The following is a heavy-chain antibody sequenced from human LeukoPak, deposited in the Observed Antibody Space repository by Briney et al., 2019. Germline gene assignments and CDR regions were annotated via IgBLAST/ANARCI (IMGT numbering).Heavy chain of an antibody. D-gene: IGHD2-21*01. J-gene: IGHJ3*02. V-gene: IGHV1-2*02. CDR3: ARDRGDSILWWYHHAFDI. Sequence: ASVKVSCKASGYTFTGYYMHWVRQAPGQGLEWMGWINPNSGGTNYAQKFQGRVTMTRDTSISTAYMELSGLRSDDTAVYYCARDRGDSILWWYHHAFDIWGQGTMVTVSS. CDR2: INPNSGGT. CDR1: GYTFTGYY.